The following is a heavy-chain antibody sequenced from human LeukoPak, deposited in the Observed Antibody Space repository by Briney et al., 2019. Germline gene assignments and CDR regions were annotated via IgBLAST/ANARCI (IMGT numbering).Heavy chain of an antibody. J-gene: IGHJ4*02. CDR1: GFTVSSNC. Sequence: GGSLRLSCAASGFTVSSNCMSWVRQAPGKGLEWVSVIYSGGSTYYADSVKGRFTISRDNSKNTLYLQMNSLRAEDTAVYYCASPRIAAAGTGYFDYWGQGTLVTVSS. CDR3: ASPRIAAAGTGYFDY. V-gene: IGHV3-66*01. D-gene: IGHD6-13*01. CDR2: IYSGGST.